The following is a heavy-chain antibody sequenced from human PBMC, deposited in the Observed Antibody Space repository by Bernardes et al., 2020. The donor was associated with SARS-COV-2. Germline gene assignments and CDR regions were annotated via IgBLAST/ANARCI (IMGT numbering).Heavy chain of an antibody. V-gene: IGHV3-23*01. CDR1: GFTFSSYV. CDR3: ARGRGSLRFDP. D-gene: IGHD6-25*01. Sequence: GGSLRLSCAASGFTFSSYVMSWVRQAPGKGLEWVSGISGSGGNTYYADSVRGRFTISRDNSKNTLYLQMNSLRVDDTAVYYCARGRGSLRFDPWGQGTLVTVSS. CDR2: ISGSGGNT. J-gene: IGHJ5*02.